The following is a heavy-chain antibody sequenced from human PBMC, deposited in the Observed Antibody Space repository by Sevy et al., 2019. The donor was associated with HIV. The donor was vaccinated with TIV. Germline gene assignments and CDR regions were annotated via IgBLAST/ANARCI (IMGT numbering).Heavy chain of an antibody. J-gene: IGHJ5*02. D-gene: IGHD3-9*01. CDR1: GFTFSSYA. Sequence: GGSLRLSCAASGFTFSSYAMHWVRHAPGKGLEWVAVISYDGSNKYYADSVKGRFTISRDNSKNTLYLQMNSLRAEDTAVYYCARDLNILTGYYNGGLDPWGQGTMVTVSS. V-gene: IGHV3-30-3*01. CDR2: ISYDGSNK. CDR3: ARDLNILTGYYNGGLDP.